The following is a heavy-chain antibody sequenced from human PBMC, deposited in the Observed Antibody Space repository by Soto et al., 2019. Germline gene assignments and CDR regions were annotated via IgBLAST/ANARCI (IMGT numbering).Heavy chain of an antibody. V-gene: IGHV3-66*01. Sequence: EMQLVESGGGLVQPGGSLRLSCAASGLSVSSNYMSWVRQTPGKGLEWVSLIDSGGSTYYADSVKGRFTISRDNSKNTLFLQMNGLRAYDSALYYCARDLYESALDIWGQGTMVTVSS. D-gene: IGHD2-8*01. CDR2: IDSGGST. CDR3: ARDLYESALDI. CDR1: GLSVSSNY. J-gene: IGHJ3*02.